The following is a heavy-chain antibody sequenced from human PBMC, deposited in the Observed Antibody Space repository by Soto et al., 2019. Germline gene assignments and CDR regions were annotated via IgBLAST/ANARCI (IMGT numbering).Heavy chain of an antibody. CDR2: VYYGGST. J-gene: IGHJ6*02. Sequence: SETLSLTCTVSGGSLSSSSYYRGWIRQPPGKGLEWIGNVYYGGSTYYNPSLKSRVTISVETSKSQFSLKLSSVTAADTAVYYCAGGDYYHSSGYYFYYHTMDVWGQGTTVTVSS. V-gene: IGHV4-39*01. D-gene: IGHD3-22*01. CDR3: AGGDYYHSSGYYFYYHTMDV. CDR1: GGSLSSSSYY.